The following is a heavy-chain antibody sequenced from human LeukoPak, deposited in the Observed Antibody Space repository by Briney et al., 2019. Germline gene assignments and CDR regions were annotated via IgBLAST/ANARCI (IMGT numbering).Heavy chain of an antibody. CDR1: GFTFSSYS. D-gene: IGHD6-6*01. Sequence: GGSLRLSCAASGFTFSSYSMNWVRQAPGKGLEWVSYISSSSSTIYYADSVKGRFTISRDNAKNSLYLQMNSLRAEDTAVYYCARDYIAARSYYYYYYYMDVWGKGTTVTVSS. J-gene: IGHJ6*03. V-gene: IGHV3-48*01. CDR3: ARDYIAARSYYYYYYYMDV. CDR2: ISSSSSTI.